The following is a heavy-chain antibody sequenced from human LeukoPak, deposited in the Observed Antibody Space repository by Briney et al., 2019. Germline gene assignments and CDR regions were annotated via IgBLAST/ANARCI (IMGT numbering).Heavy chain of an antibody. D-gene: IGHD3-9*01. J-gene: IGHJ3*02. CDR1: GGSISSGSYY. CDR3: ARELRGKLRYFDYPTYDAFDI. V-gene: IGHV4-61*02. Sequence: PSETLSLTCTVSGGSISSGSYYWSWIRQPAGKGLEWIGRIYTSGSTNYNPSLKSRVTISVDTSKNQFSLKLSSVTAADTAVYYCARELRGKLRYFDYPTYDAFDIWGQGTMVTVSS. CDR2: IYTSGST.